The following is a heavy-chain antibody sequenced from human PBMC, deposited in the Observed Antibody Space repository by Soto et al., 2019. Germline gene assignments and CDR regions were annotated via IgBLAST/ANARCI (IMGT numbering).Heavy chain of an antibody. J-gene: IGHJ4*02. CDR2: FDPEDGET. Sequence: ASVKVSCKVSGYTLTELSMHWVRQAPGKGLEWMGGFDPEDGETIYAQKFQGRVTMTTDTSTSTAYMELRSLRSDDTAVYYCARVPYSWGQGTLVTVSS. CDR3: ARVPYS. V-gene: IGHV1-24*01. CDR1: GYTLTELS. D-gene: IGHD3-16*01.